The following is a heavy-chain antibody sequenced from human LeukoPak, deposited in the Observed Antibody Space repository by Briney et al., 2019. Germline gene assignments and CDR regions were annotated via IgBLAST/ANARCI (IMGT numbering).Heavy chain of an antibody. CDR3: ARRGVTASNWFDP. J-gene: IGHJ5*02. D-gene: IGHD3-10*01. Sequence: SETLSLTCTVSGGSISSGGYYWSWIRQHPGKGLEWIGYIYYSGSTNYNPSLKSRVTISVDTSKNQFSLKLSSVTAADTAVYYCARRGVTASNWFDPWGQGTLVTVSS. V-gene: IGHV4-31*03. CDR1: GGSISSGGYY. CDR2: IYYSGST.